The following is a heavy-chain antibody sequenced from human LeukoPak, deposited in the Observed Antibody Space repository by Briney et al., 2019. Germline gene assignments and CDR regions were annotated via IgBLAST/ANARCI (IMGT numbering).Heavy chain of an antibody. D-gene: IGHD2-2*02. Sequence: ASVKVSCKSSGYTFTSYDINWVRQATGQGLEWMGFMNPNSGNTGYAQKFQGRVTMTRNTSISTAYMDLSSLTSEDAAVYYCARGTRHCHSTSCYTFDYWGQGTLVTVSS. CDR2: MNPNSGNT. CDR3: ARGTRHCHSTSCYTFDY. CDR1: GYTFTSYD. V-gene: IGHV1-8*01. J-gene: IGHJ4*02.